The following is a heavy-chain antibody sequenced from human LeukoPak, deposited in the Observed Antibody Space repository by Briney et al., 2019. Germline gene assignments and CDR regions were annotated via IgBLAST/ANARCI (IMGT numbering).Heavy chain of an antibody. CDR3: ARSSYSSSSSV. Sequence: PGGSLRLSCAVSGFTFSGFWMSWSRQAPGKGLERVASINSDGSEGYYADVVKGRFTISRDNAKNSLYLQINSLRAEDTAVYYCARSSYSSSSSVWGQGTMVTVSS. D-gene: IGHD6-6*01. J-gene: IGHJ3*01. V-gene: IGHV3-7*03. CDR2: INSDGSEG. CDR1: GFTFSGFW.